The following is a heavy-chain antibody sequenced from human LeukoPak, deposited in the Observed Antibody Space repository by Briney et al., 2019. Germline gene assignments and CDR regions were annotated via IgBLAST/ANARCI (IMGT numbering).Heavy chain of an antibody. J-gene: IGHJ4*02. CDR2: IWYDGSNK. CDR3: AIWGADHGCLY. Sequence: WGSLRLSCATSGFSFSSYGMHWVRQAPGKGLEWVAVIWYDGSNKYYADSVKGRFTISRDNSRNTLFLQMNSLRAEDTALYYCAIWGADHGCLYWGQGTLVTVSS. V-gene: IGHV3-33*01. D-gene: IGHD3-16*01. CDR1: GFSFSSYG.